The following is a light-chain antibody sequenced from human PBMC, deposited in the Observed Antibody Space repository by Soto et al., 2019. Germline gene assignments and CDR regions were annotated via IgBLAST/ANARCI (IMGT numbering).Light chain of an antibody. CDR3: ISYIPSTTTHWV. CDR2: EVY. J-gene: IGLJ3*02. Sequence: QSVLTQPASVSGSPGQSITISCTGTNSDVGGYDRVSWYQHHPGKAPKLLIFEVYNRPSGISDRFSGSKSGDTASLTISGLQAEDEAGYYCISYIPSTTTHWVFGGGTKVTVL. V-gene: IGLV2-14*01. CDR1: NSDVGGYDR.